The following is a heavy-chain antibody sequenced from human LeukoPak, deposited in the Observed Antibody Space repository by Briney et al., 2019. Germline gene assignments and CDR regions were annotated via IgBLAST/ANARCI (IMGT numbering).Heavy chain of an antibody. CDR2: ISSSSSYI. Sequence: PGGSLRLSCAASGFTFSSYSMNWVRQAPGKGLEWVSSISSSSSYIYYADSVKGRFTISRDNAKNSLYLQMNSLRAEDTAVYYCARGFYVWYAFDIWGQGTMVTVSS. CDR3: ARGFYVWYAFDI. D-gene: IGHD3-16*01. V-gene: IGHV3-21*01. J-gene: IGHJ3*02. CDR1: GFTFSSYS.